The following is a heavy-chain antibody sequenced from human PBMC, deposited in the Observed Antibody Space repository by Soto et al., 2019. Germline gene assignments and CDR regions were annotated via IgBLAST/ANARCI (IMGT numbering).Heavy chain of an antibody. CDR2: TRNKAASYTT. J-gene: IGHJ3*02. CDR1: GFTFSDHY. CDR3: ARSTTSRTPDAFDI. V-gene: IGHV3-72*01. D-gene: IGHD4-17*01. Sequence: LRLSCAASGFTFSDHYMDWVRQTPGKGLEWVGRTRNKAASYTTEYAASVKGRFTISRDDSKNSLFLQMNSLRTEDTAVYYCARSTTSRTPDAFDIWGQGTMVTVSS.